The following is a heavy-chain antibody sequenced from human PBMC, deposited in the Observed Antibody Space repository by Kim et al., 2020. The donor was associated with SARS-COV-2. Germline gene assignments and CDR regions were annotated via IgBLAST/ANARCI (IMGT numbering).Heavy chain of an antibody. D-gene: IGHD3-10*01. CDR3: VPGYIIIGEFDY. CDR2: ISGSGGST. J-gene: IGHJ4*02. Sequence: GGSLRLSCAASGFTFSSYAMSWVRQAPGKGLEWVSAISGSGGSTYYADSVKGRFTISRDNSKNTLYLQMNSLRAEDTAVYYCVPGYIIIGEFDYWGQGTLVTVSS. V-gene: IGHV3-23*01. CDR1: GFTFSSYA.